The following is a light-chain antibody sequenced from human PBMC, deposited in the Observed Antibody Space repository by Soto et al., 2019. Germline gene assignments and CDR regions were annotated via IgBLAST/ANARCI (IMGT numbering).Light chain of an antibody. CDR2: EAS. CDR1: SSDVANNNL. CDR3: CSYAGNYSPV. V-gene: IGLV2-23*01. J-gene: IGLJ1*01. Sequence: QSALTQPASVSGSPGQSITISCTGTSSDVANNNLVSWYQQRPGKAPKFVIYEASKRPSGVSNRFSGSKSGNTASLTISGLQAEDEADYYCCSYAGNYSPVFGTGTKVTV.